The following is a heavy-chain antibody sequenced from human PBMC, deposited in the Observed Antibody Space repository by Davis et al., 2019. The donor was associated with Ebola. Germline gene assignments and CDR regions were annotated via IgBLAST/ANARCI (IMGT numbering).Heavy chain of an antibody. CDR1: GYTFTSYY. D-gene: IGHD3-22*01. CDR2: INPSGGST. J-gene: IGHJ6*04. V-gene: IGHV1-46*01. Sequence: ASVKVSCKASGYTFTSYYMHWVRQAPGQGLEWMGIINPSGGSTSYAQKFQGRVTMTRDTSKNQFSLKLSSVTAADTAVYYCAREDYYDSSGFYYGMDVWGKGTTVTVSS. CDR3: AREDYYDSSGFYYGMDV.